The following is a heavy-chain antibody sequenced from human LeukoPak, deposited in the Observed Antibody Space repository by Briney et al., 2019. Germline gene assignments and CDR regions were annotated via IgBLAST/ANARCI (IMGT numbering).Heavy chain of an antibody. CDR1: GFTFSSYW. CDR3: ASGNPGNSYGY. J-gene: IGHJ4*02. Sequence: GGSLRLSCAASGFTFSSYWMHWVRQAPGKGLIWVSRITTDGSSTSYADSVKGRFTISRDNAKNTVYLQMNSLRAEDTAVYCCASGNPGNSYGYWGQGTLVTVSS. D-gene: IGHD5-18*01. CDR2: ITTDGSST. V-gene: IGHV3-74*01.